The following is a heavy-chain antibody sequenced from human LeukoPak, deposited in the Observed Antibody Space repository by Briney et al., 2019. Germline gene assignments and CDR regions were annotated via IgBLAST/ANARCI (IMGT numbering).Heavy chain of an antibody. Sequence: GGSLRLSCAISGFTVSSKYMSWVRQAPGKGLEWVSVVYSGGTTYYADSVKGRFTISRDISKNTLYLQMNSLRAEDTAVYYCARDSMSSGYYFGLDYWGQGTLVTVSS. D-gene: IGHD3-22*01. V-gene: IGHV3-66*01. CDR3: ARDSMSSGYYFGLDY. J-gene: IGHJ4*02. CDR2: VYSGGTT. CDR1: GFTVSSKY.